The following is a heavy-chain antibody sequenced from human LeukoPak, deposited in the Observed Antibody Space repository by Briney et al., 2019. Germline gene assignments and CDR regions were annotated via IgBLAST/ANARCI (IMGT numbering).Heavy chain of an antibody. CDR1: GFTFSSYS. Sequence: GGSLRLSCAASGFTFSSYSMNWVRQAPGKGLEWVSSISSSSSYIYSADSVKGRFTISRDNAKNTLYLQMNSLRAEDTAVYYCARTTNEGNSDSSAFDYGGQGTLVTVSA. V-gene: IGHV3-21*01. CDR2: ISSSSSYI. J-gene: IGHJ4*02. CDR3: ARTTNEGNSDSSAFDY. D-gene: IGHD6-19*01.